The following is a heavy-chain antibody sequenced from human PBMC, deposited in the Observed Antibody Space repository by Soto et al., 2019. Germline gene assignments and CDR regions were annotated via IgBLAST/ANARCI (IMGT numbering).Heavy chain of an antibody. D-gene: IGHD3-22*01. CDR1: GFTFNIYA. J-gene: IGHJ4*02. CDR3: AKDRYLDHDSRGDLVDS. Sequence: EVQLLESGGDLIQPGGSLRLSCAASGFTFNIYAMHWVRQAPGKGLEWVSAISRYGDFTYYADSVEGRLTISRDNSENKLYWKMNSLRAEDTGVYYCAKDRYLDHDSRGDLVDSWGQGTLVTVSS. V-gene: IGHV3-23*01. CDR2: ISRYGDFT.